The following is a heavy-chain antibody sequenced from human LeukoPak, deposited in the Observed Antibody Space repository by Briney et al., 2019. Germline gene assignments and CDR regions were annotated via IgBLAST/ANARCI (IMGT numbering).Heavy chain of an antibody. CDR2: IYYSGST. D-gene: IGHD2-15*01. J-gene: IGHJ3*02. V-gene: IGHV4-39*01. Sequence: SETLSLTCTVSGGSISSSSYYWGWIRQPPGKGLEWIVSIYYSGSTYYNPSLKSRVTISVDTSKNQFSLKLSSVTAADTAVYYCASPRYCSGGSCYAGGLAFDIWGQGTMVTVSS. CDR1: GGSISSSSYY. CDR3: ASPRYCSGGSCYAGGLAFDI.